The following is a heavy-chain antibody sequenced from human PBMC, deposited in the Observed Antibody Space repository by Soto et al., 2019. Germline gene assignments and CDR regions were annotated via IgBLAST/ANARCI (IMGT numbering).Heavy chain of an antibody. J-gene: IGHJ4*02. D-gene: IGHD3-9*01. CDR1: GYSFTTNW. CDR2: IYPGDSDT. CDR3: ARPGLQYFX. V-gene: IGHV5-51*01. Sequence: PGESLKISCKGSGYSFTTNWIAWVRQMPGKGLEWMGIIYPGDSDTRYSPSFQGQVTISADKSISTAFLQWSSLKASDTAIYYCARPGLQYFXWGEGTLVTVSS.